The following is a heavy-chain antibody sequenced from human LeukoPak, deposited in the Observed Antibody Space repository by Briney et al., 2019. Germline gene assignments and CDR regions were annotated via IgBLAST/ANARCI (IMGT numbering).Heavy chain of an antibody. CDR3: ARDLNYYDY. V-gene: IGHV1-46*01. CDR1: GYTFTSFY. Sequence: ASVKVSCKASGYTFTSFYLHWVRQAPGQGLEWMGRINPSGGTPSLAQNFQGRLSLTSDTSTNTIYMELSSLTSEDTAIYYCARDLNYYDYWGQGTLVTVSS. J-gene: IGHJ4*02. CDR2: INPSGGTP.